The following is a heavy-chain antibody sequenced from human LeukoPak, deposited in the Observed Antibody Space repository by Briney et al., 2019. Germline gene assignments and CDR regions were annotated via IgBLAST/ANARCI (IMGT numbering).Heavy chain of an antibody. D-gene: IGHD2-2*01. J-gene: IGHJ6*02. CDR1: GFTVSSNY. CDR2: IYSGGST. CDR3: ARVLADCSSTSCYYYYGMDV. Sequence: GGSLRLSCAASGFTVSSNYMSWVRQAPGKGLEWVSVIYSGGSTYYADSVKGRFTISRDNSKNTLYLQMNSLRAEDTAVYHCARVLADCSSTSCYYYYGMDVWGQGTTVTVSS. V-gene: IGHV3-53*01.